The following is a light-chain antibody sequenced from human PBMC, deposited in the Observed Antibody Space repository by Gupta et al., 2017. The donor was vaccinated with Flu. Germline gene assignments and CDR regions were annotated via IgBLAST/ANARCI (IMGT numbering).Light chain of an antibody. J-gene: IGKJ4*01. Sequence: DSQMTQSPSTRSASVVDRVTITCRASQSISSWMAWYQQKPVTAPTLLIYKASSIESGAPSRFSGRGSGTEFTLPIISLLHAEFATYYCQQYNSYWLTFGGGTKVEIK. CDR2: KAS. CDR3: QQYNSYWLT. V-gene: IGKV1-5*03. CDR1: QSISSW.